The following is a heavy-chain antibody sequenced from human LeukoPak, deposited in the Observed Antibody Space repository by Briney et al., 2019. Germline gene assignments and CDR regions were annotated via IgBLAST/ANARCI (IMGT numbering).Heavy chain of an antibody. CDR2: IWYDGSNK. V-gene: IGHV3-30*02. CDR3: ARDGDSPPGDY. D-gene: IGHD4-17*01. CDR1: GFTFSTYG. J-gene: IGHJ4*02. Sequence: GGSLRLSCAASGFTFSTYGMHWVRQAPGMGLEWVALIWYDGSNKYYADSVKGRFTISRDNSKNTLYLQMNSLRAEDTAVYYCARDGDSPPGDYWGQGTLVTVSS.